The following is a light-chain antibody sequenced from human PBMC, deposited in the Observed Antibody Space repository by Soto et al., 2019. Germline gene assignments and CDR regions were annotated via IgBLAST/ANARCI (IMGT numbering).Light chain of an antibody. CDR3: SSYTTTTRL. Sequence: QSALTQPASVSGSLGQSITISCTGTSSDIGSNNYVSWFQQRPGKAPTLIIYEVSNRPSGVSTHFSGSKSGNTASLTISGLLPEDEAEYYCSSYTTTTRLFGGGTKLTVL. CDR1: SSDIGSNNY. CDR2: EVS. J-gene: IGLJ3*02. V-gene: IGLV2-14*01.